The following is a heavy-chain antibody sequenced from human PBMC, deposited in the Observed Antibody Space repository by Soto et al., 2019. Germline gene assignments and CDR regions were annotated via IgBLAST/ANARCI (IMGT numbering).Heavy chain of an antibody. CDR2: ISGSGGST. Sequence: GGSLRLSCAASGFTFSSYAMSWVRQAPGKGLEWVSAISGSGGSTYYADSVKGRFTISRDNSKNTLYLQINSLRAEDTAVYYCAKDREVSNYDDNGMDVWVQGTTVTVSS. V-gene: IGHV3-23*01. CDR1: GFTFSSYA. J-gene: IGHJ6*02. CDR3: AKDREVSNYDDNGMDV.